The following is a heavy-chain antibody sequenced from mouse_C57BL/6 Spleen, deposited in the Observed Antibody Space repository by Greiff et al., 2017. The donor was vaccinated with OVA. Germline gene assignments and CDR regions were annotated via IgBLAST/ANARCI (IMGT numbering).Heavy chain of an antibody. CDR3: ARFGPYYCGSSYWYFDV. D-gene: IGHD1-1*01. CDR2: IYPGDGDT. V-gene: IGHV1-82*01. CDR1: GYAFSSSW. Sequence: LVESGPELVKPGASVKISCKASGYAFSSSWMNWVKQRPGKGLEWIGRIYPGDGDTNYNGKFKGKATLTADKSSSPAYMQLSSLTSGDSAVYFCARFGPYYCGSSYWYFDVWGTGTTVTVSS. J-gene: IGHJ1*03.